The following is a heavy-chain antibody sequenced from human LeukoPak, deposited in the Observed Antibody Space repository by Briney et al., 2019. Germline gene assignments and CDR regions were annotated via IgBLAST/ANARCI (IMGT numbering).Heavy chain of an antibody. CDR2: ISYDGGEK. D-gene: IGHD7-27*01. V-gene: IGHV3-30*04. CDR1: GFTFSSYA. CDR3: AKRHVWVDY. Sequence: GRSLRLSCEGSGFTFSSYAVHWVRQAPGKGPDWVAVISYDGGEKFYADSVKGRFTISRDNSKNTLYLQMNSLRAEDTAVYYCAKRHVWVDYWGQGTLVTVSS. J-gene: IGHJ4*02.